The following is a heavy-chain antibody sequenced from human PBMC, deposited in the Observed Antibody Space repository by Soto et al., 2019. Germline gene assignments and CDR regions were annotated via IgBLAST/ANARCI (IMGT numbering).Heavy chain of an antibody. V-gene: IGHV3-13*05. CDR1: AFTLSAYD. CDR2: LGAADDP. CDR3: ARAYSGRLPRRADYYYAMDV. J-gene: IGHJ6*02. D-gene: IGHD2-15*01. Sequence: GESLRLSCAASAFTLSAYDMHWVRQPNGKGLEWVSALGAADDPYYLGSVKGRFTISRENAKNSLYLQMNNLRAGDTAVYYCARAYSGRLPRRADYYYAMDVWGQGTTVTAP.